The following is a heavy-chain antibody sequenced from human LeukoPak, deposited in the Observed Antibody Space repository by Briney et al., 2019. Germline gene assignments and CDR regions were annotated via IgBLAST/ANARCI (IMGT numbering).Heavy chain of an antibody. CDR2: IYYSGST. CDR1: GGSISSSSYY. V-gene: IGHV4-39*07. CDR3: ARSLEWLLKPDY. D-gene: IGHD3-3*01. Sequence: SETLSLTCTVSGGSISSSSYYWGWIRQPPGKGLEWIGSIYYSGSTYYNPSLKSRVTISVDTSKNQFSLKLSSVTAADTAVYYCARSLEWLLKPDYWGQGTLVTVSS. J-gene: IGHJ4*02.